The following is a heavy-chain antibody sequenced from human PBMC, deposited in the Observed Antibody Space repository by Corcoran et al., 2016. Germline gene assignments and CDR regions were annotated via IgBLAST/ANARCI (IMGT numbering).Heavy chain of an antibody. D-gene: IGHD3-10*01. CDR1: GGSFSGYY. CDR3: ARGMRMVRGVIGY. CDR2: INHSGST. Sequence: QVQLQQWGAGLLKPSETLSLTCAVYGGSFSGYYWSWIRQPPGKGLEWIGEINHSGSTNYNPSLKSRVTISVDTSKNQFSLKLSSVTAADTAVYYCARGMRMVRGVIGYWGQGTLVTVSS. J-gene: IGHJ4*02. V-gene: IGHV4-34*01.